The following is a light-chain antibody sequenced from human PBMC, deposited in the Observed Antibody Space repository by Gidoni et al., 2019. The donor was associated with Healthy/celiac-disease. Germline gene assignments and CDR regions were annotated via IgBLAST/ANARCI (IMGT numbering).Light chain of an antibody. Sequence: DIQMTQSPYSLSASVGDRVTITCRASQSISSYLNWYQQKPGKAPKLMIYAASSLQSGVPSRFSGSGSGTDFTLTISSLQPEDFATYYCQQSYSTPQYTFGQXTKLEIK. CDR3: QQSYSTPQYT. J-gene: IGKJ2*01. V-gene: IGKV1-39*01. CDR1: QSISSY. CDR2: AAS.